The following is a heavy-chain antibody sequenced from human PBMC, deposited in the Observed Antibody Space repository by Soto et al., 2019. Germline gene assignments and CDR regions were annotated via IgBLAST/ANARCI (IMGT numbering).Heavy chain of an antibody. CDR1: GGSFSGYY. CDR2: INHSGST. J-gene: IGHJ6*02. V-gene: IGHV4-34*01. Sequence: QVQLQQWGAGLLKPSETLSLTCAVYGGSFSGYYWSWIRQPPGKGLEWIGEINHSGSTNYNPSLKTRVTISVDTSKNQFSLKLSSVTAADTAVYYCARGAHRVQDIVVVVAADYYGMDVWGQGTTVTVSS. CDR3: ARGAHRVQDIVVVVAADYYGMDV. D-gene: IGHD2-15*01.